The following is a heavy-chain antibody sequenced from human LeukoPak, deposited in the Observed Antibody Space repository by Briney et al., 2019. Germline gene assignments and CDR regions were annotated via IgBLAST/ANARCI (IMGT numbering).Heavy chain of an antibody. CDR2: INPNSGGT. V-gene: IGHV1-2*06. Sequence: GASVKVSCKASGYTFTGYYMHWVRQAPGQGLEWMGRINPNSGGTNYAQKFQGRVTMTRDTSISTAYMELSRLRSDDTAVYYCASRLGADWEADYFDYWGQGTLVTVSS. CDR3: ASRLGADWEADYFDY. CDR1: GYTFTGYY. D-gene: IGHD1-26*01. J-gene: IGHJ4*02.